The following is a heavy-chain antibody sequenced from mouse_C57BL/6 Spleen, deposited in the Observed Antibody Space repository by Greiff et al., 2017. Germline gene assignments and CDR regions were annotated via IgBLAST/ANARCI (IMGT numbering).Heavy chain of an antibody. CDR1: GFSLTSYG. Sequence: QVQLKESGPGLVAPSQSLSITCTVSGFSLTSYGVDWVRQSPGKGLEWLGVIWGVGSTNYNSALKSRLSISKDNSKSQVFLKMNSLQTDDTAMYYCATHIYYDYEGFAYWGQGTLVTVSA. CDR2: IWGVGST. J-gene: IGHJ3*01. V-gene: IGHV2-6*01. D-gene: IGHD2-4*01. CDR3: ATHIYYDYEGFAY.